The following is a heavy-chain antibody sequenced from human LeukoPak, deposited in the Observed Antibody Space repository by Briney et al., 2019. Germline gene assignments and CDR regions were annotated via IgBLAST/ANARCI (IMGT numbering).Heavy chain of an antibody. CDR1: GFIFSSYA. CDR3: AKDRSCINDECHGGFGY. CDR2: FSGSGGST. D-gene: IGHD2-8*01. J-gene: IGHJ4*02. Sequence: GGSLRLSCAASGFIFSSYAMSWVRQAPGKGLEWFSTFSGSGGSTYYADSVKGRFTISRDNSKNTVYLQMNSLRAEDTAVYYCAKDRSCINDECHGGFGYWGQGTLVTVSS. V-gene: IGHV3-23*01.